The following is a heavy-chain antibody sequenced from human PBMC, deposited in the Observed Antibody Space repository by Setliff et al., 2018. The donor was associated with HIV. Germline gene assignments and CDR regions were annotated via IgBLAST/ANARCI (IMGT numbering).Heavy chain of an antibody. CDR1: GGSISSGGYY. V-gene: IGHV4-39*07. D-gene: IGHD3-10*01. CDR3: ARESLQDRGAFDI. J-gene: IGHJ3*02. Sequence: SETLSLTCNVSGGSISSGGYYWSWIRQPPGKGLDWIGSIYYSGSTYYNPSLKSRVTISVDTSKNQFSLKLSSVTAADTAVYYCARESLQDRGAFDIWGQGTMVT. CDR2: IYYSGST.